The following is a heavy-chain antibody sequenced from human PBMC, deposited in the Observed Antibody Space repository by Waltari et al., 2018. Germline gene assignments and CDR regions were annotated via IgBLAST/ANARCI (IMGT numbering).Heavy chain of an antibody. CDR2: IYHSGST. V-gene: IGHV4-38-2*01. J-gene: IGHJ4*02. CDR1: GYSISSGYY. CDR3: ARPDRDGYNFDY. D-gene: IGHD5-12*01. Sequence: QLQLQESGPGLVKPSETLSLTCAVSGYSISSGYYWGWIRQPPGKGLEWIGSIYHSGSTYYNPSLKSRVTISVDTSKNQFSLKLSSVTAADTAVYYCARPDRDGYNFDYWGQGTLVTVSS.